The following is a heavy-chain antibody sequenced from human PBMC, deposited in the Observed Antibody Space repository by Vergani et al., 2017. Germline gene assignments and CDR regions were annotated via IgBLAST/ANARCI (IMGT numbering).Heavy chain of an antibody. D-gene: IGHD2-2*01. CDR3: ARLSTVVVPAARPLDL. Sequence: QVQLVQSGAEVKKPGASVKVSCKASGYTFTSYGISWVRQAPGQGLEWMGWISAYNGNTNYAQKLQGRVTMTTDTSTSTAYMELSSLRSDDTAVYYCARLSTVVVPAARPLDLWGQGTLITVSS. CDR2: ISAYNGNT. J-gene: IGHJ4*02. V-gene: IGHV1-18*04. CDR1: GYTFTSYG.